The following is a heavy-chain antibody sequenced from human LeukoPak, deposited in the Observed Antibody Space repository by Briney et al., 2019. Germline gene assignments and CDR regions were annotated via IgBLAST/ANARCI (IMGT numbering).Heavy chain of an antibody. CDR3: ERIRDSGGYYFDC. J-gene: IGHJ4*02. Sequence: PSETLSLTCAVSGDSISSYYWTWIRQPPGKGLEWIGYIYYSGSTNYNPSLKSRVTLSVDTSENQFSLKLTSVTAADTAVYYCERIRDSGGYYFDCWGQGTLVTVSS. V-gene: IGHV4-59*01. CDR1: GDSISSYY. CDR2: IYYSGST. D-gene: IGHD3-22*01.